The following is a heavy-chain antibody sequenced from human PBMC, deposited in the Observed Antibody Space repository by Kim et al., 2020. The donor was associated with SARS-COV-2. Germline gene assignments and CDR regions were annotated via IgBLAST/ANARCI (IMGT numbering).Heavy chain of an antibody. CDR1: GFTFSSYS. CDR3: ASDLGYDSSGYYYVG. D-gene: IGHD3-22*01. V-gene: IGHV3-48*02. Sequence: GGSLRLSCAASGFTFSSYSMNWVRQAPGKGLEWVSYISSSSSTIYYADSVKGRFTISRDNAKNSLYLQMNSLRDEDTAVYYCASDLGYDSSGYYYVGWGQGTLVTVSS. CDR2: ISSSSSTI. J-gene: IGHJ4*02.